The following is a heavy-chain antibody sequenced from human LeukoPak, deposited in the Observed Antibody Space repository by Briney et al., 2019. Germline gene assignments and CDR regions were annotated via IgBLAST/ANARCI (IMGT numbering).Heavy chain of an antibody. V-gene: IGHV3-74*01. Sequence: GGSLRLSCAASGFTFSSYWMHWVRQAPGKGLVWVSRINSDGSSTSYADSVKGRFTISRDNAKNTLYLQMNSLRAEDTAVYYCARAGYSSGWYEGTFDYWGQGTLVTVSS. CDR3: ARAGYSSGWYEGTFDY. J-gene: IGHJ4*02. CDR1: GFTFSSYW. D-gene: IGHD6-19*01. CDR2: INSDGSST.